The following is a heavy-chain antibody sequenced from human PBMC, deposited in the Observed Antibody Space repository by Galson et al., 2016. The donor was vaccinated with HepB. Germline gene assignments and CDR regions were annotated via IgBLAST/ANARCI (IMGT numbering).Heavy chain of an antibody. J-gene: IGHJ6*02. CDR3: AHRQRIFGVGDYGMDV. Sequence: PALVKPTQTLTLTCTFSGFSLSTSGVAVGWIRQPPGKALECLALIYWDDDKRYSPSLKSRLTITKDTSKKQVVLTMTNMDPVDTATYYFAHRQRIFGVGDYGMDVWGQGTTVTVSS. CDR2: IYWDDDK. CDR1: GFSLSTSGVA. V-gene: IGHV2-5*02. D-gene: IGHD3-3*01.